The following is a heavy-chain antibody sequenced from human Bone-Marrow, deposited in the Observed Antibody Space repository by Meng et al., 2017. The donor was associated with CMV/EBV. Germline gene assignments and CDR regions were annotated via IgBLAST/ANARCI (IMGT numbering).Heavy chain of an antibody. CDR1: GFTFNTYG. CDR3: AKNGYFGVITPYDALDI. Sequence: GESLKISCAASGFTFNTYGMSWVRQAPGKGLEWVSVINSSGDKTFNADSVKGRFTISRDNYKNTLYLQMNSLRVEDTAVYYCAKNGYFGVITPYDALDIWGQGTMVTVSS. J-gene: IGHJ3*02. CDR2: INSSGDKT. D-gene: IGHD3-3*01. V-gene: IGHV3-23*01.